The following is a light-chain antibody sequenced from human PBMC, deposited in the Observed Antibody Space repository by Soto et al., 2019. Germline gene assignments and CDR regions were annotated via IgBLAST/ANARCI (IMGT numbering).Light chain of an antibody. CDR1: QSVRSN. J-gene: IGKJ1*01. CDR2: DAS. Sequence: EIVMTQSPARLSVSRGRIATLSCRASQSVRSNLAWYQQKPGQAPRLLIYDASNRATGIPARFSGSGSGTDFTLTISSLEPEDFAVYYCQQYGSSPVTFGQGTKVDI. CDR3: QQYGSSPVT. V-gene: IGKV3D-15*02.